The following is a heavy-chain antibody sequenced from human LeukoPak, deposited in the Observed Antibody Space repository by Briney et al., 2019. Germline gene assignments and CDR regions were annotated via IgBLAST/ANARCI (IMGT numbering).Heavy chain of an antibody. CDR3: ARGDIALDY. Sequence: SQTLSLTCVISGDSVSSITPWHWIRQAPSRGLEWLGRTYYRSKWKTNYAVSVKSRIIINADISKNQFTLQLNSVTPEDAAVYYCARGDIALDYWGQGTLVTVSS. CDR1: GDSVSSITP. J-gene: IGHJ4*02. V-gene: IGHV6-1*01. D-gene: IGHD3-9*01. CDR2: TYYRSKWKT.